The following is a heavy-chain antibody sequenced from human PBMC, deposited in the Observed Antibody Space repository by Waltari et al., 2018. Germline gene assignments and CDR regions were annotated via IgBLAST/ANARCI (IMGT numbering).Heavy chain of an antibody. J-gene: IGHJ3*01. CDR3: ARPGDFAAFEF. V-gene: IGHV1-2*02. CDR1: GYPFTAFN. CDR2: INPDSGDT. D-gene: IGHD3-10*01. Sequence: QVQLLQSGADVKNPGTSVKVSCKAFGYPFTAFNIHWVRQAPGQGLQWMGWINPDSGDTKYVQKFAGRVTMTTDTSSNTVYMELNSLRSDDTAVYYCARPGDFAAFEFWGQGTTVIVSS.